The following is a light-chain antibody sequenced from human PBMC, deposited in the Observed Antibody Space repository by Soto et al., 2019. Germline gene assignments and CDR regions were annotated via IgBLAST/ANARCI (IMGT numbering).Light chain of an antibody. V-gene: IGLV1-47*02. CDR1: SSNIGSNY. CDR2: SND. Sequence: QSVLTQPPSASVTPGQRVTISCSGSSSNIGSNYVYWYQQLPGAAPKLLIHSNDQRPSGVPDRFSGSKSGTSASLAISGLRSEDEADYYCAAWDVSQSGSFVFGTGTRSPS. J-gene: IGLJ1*01. CDR3: AAWDVSQSGSFV.